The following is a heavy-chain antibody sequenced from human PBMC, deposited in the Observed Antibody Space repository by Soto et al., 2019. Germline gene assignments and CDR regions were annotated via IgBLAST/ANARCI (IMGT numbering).Heavy chain of an antibody. CDR3: AREKDGYGMDV. CDR1: GFTFSSYG. J-gene: IGHJ6*02. V-gene: IGHV3-33*01. CDR2: IWYDGSNK. D-gene: IGHD2-15*01. Sequence: GGSLRLSCAASGFTFSSYGMHWVRQAPGKGLEWVAVIWYDGSNKYYADSVKGRFTISRDNSKNTLYLQMNSLRAEDTAVYYCAREKDGYGMDVWGQGTTVTVSS.